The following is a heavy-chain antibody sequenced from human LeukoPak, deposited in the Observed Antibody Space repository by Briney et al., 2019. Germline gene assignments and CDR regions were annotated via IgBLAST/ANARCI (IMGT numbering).Heavy chain of an antibody. Sequence: GGCLKLSCAASGFTFSGSAMHWVRQASGKGLEWVGRIRSKANSYATAYAASVKGRFTISRDDSKNTAYLQMNSLKTEDTAVYYCTRSYYDSSGYYHHFDYWGQGTLVTVSS. V-gene: IGHV3-73*01. CDR3: TRSYYDSSGYYHHFDY. D-gene: IGHD3-22*01. J-gene: IGHJ4*02. CDR1: GFTFSGSA. CDR2: IRSKANSYAT.